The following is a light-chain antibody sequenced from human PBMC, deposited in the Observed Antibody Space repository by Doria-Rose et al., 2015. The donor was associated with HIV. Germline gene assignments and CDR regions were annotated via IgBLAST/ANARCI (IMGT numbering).Light chain of an antibody. Sequence: TQSPGTLSLSPGERATLSCRASQSFSSTYLAWYQQKPGQAPSLLIYDGSTRATGIPDRFSASGSGADFNLTINRLEPEDFAPYYCHQYGTSWTFGQGTKVEI. CDR2: DGS. V-gene: IGKV3-20*01. J-gene: IGKJ1*01. CDR1: QSFSSTY. CDR3: HQYGTSWT.